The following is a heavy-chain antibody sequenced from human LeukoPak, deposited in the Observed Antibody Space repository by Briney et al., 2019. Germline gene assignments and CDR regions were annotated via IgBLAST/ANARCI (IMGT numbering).Heavy chain of an antibody. Sequence: PSEALSLTCAVSGGSISSSNYYWGWIRQPPGQGLEWIGSIYYSGNTYYNPSLKSRVTISVGTSKNQFSLKLSSVTATDTAVYYCARRRAGRDWFDPWGQGTLVTVSS. CDR3: ARRRAGRDWFDP. V-gene: IGHV4-39*01. D-gene: IGHD6-19*01. CDR1: GGSISSSNYY. CDR2: IYYSGNT. J-gene: IGHJ5*02.